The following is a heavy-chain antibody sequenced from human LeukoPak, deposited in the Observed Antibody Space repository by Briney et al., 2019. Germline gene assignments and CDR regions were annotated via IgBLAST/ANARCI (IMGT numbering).Heavy chain of an antibody. CDR1: GGSFSGYY. D-gene: IGHD2-15*01. Sequence: SETLSLTCAVYGGSFSGYYWSWIRQPPGKGLERIGEINHSGSTYYNPSLKSRVTVSVDTSKNQFSLKLSSVTAADTAVYYCARGPYCSGGSCYSYYYMDVWGKGTTVTVSS. J-gene: IGHJ6*03. CDR2: INHSGST. V-gene: IGHV4-34*01. CDR3: ARGPYCSGGSCYSYYYMDV.